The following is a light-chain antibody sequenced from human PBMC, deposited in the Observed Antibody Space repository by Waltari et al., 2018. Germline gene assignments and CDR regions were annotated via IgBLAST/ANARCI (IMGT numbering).Light chain of an antibody. CDR1: QTVLYSSNNKNY. CDR3: QQYYNTPLT. V-gene: IGKV4-1*01. J-gene: IGKJ4*01. Sequence: IVMTQSPDSLAVSLGERATINCKSSQTVLYSSNNKNYLAWYQQKPRQPPKLLIYWAPTRESGVPDRFSGSGSGTDFTLTISSLQAEDVAVYYCQQYYNTPLTFGGGTKVEIK. CDR2: WAP.